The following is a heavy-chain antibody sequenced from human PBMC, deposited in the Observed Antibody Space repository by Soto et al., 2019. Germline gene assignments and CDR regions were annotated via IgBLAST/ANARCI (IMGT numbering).Heavy chain of an antibody. Sequence: PGGSRRISWAASGITFSGYIMNWVRQTPGKGLEWVSSISSSSSYIYYADSVKGRFTISRDNAKNSLYLQMNSLRAEDTAVYYCAREESIVVVPAAVDYWGQGTLVTVSS. J-gene: IGHJ4*02. V-gene: IGHV3-21*01. CDR2: ISSSSSYI. CDR3: AREESIVVVPAAVDY. D-gene: IGHD2-2*01. CDR1: GITFSGYI.